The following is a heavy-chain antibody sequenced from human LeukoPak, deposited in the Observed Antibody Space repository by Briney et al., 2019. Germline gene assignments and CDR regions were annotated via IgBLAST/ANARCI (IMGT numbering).Heavy chain of an antibody. V-gene: IGHV3-21*01. CDR3: AREGGDGDYYYYLGV. Sequence: KPGGSLGLSCSASGFTFTDYSMSWVRQAPGKGLEWVSIISRVSTYIYYADSVKGRFTVSRDNAKSSLYLQMTSLRAEDTAVYFCAREGGDGDYYYYLGVWGKGTTVTVSS. D-gene: IGHD2-21*02. CDR1: GFTFTDYS. CDR2: ISRVSTYI. J-gene: IGHJ6*03.